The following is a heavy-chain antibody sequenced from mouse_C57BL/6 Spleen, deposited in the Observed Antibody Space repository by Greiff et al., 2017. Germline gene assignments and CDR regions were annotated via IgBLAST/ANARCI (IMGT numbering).Heavy chain of an antibody. J-gene: IGHJ2*01. CDR2: ISSGGSYT. Sequence: EVMLVESGGDLVKPGGSLKLSCAASGFTFSSYGMSWVRQTPDKRLEWVATISSGGSYTYYPDSVKGRFTISRDNAKNTLYLQMSSLKSEDTAMYYCARQETVSSGYVDYWGQGTTLTVSS. V-gene: IGHV5-6*02. D-gene: IGHD3-2*02. CDR1: GFTFSSYG. CDR3: ARQETVSSGYVDY.